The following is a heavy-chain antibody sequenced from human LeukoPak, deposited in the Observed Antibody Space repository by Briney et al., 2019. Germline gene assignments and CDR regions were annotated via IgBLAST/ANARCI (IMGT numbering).Heavy chain of an antibody. CDR3: AKDMRGYGRSSRGFDY. V-gene: IGHV3-9*01. J-gene: IGHJ4*02. Sequence: PGGSLRLSCAASGFTFDNYAMHWVRQAPGEGLEWVSGISWNSGSMGYADSVKGRFTISRDNAKNSLYLQMNSLRAEDTALYYCAKDMRGYGRSSRGFDYWGQGTLVTVSS. CDR2: ISWNSGSM. CDR1: GFTFDNYA. D-gene: IGHD2-15*01.